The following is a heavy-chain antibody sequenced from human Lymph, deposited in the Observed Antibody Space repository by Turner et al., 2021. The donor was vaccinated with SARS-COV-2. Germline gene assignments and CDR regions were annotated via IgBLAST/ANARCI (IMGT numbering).Heavy chain of an antibody. D-gene: IGHD3-10*01. CDR2: IIPILGIA. Sequence: QVQLVQSGAEVKKPGSSVKVSCKASGGTFSSYAISWVRQAPGQGLEWMGGIIPILGIANYAQRFQGRVTITADKSTSTAILGVGRLRSEDTAVYYCARIAAAGRGGGVFYYYYGMDVWGQGTTVTVSS. J-gene: IGHJ6*02. CDR1: GGTFSSYA. V-gene: IGHV1-69*10. CDR3: ARIAAAGRGGGVFYYYYGMDV.